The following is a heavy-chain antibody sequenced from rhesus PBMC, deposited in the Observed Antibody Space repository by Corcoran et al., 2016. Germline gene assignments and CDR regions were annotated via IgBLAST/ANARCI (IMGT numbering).Heavy chain of an antibody. CDR2: ISVSGGST. CDR3: ASPCGTGGYFDI. J-gene: IGHJ2*01. D-gene: IGHD6-25*01. V-gene: IGHV3-7*01. CDR1: GFTFGDYG. Sequence: EVQLVESGGGLVQPGGSLRRSCAASGFTFGDYGMHWVGKAPGNGLGVVSTISVSGGSTYYTDSVKVRVNLSVDTSKNQLSLKLSSVTAADSSVYYCASPCGTGGYFDIWCPGTPITISS.